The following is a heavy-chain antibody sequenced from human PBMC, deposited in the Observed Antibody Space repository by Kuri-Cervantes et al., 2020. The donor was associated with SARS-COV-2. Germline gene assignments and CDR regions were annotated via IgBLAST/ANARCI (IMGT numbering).Heavy chain of an antibody. CDR3: AKVRGYYSYYGMDV. CDR2: IYSGGST. J-gene: IGHJ6*02. CDR1: GFTVSSNY. V-gene: IGHV3-53*01. Sequence: GGSLRLSCAASGFTVSSNYMSWVRQAPGKGLEWVSAIYSGGSTYYADSVKGRFTISRDNSKNTLYLQMNSLRAEDTAVYYCAKVRGYYSYYGMDVWGQGTTVTVSS. D-gene: IGHD3-3*01.